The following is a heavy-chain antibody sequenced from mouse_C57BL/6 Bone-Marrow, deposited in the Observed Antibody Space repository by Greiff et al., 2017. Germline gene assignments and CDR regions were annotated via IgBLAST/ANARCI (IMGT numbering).Heavy chain of an antibody. V-gene: IGHV1-50*01. Sequence: VQLQQPGAELVKPGASVKLSCKASGYTFTSYWMQWVKQRPGQGLEWIGEIDPSDSYTNYNQKFKGKATLTVDTSSSTAYMQLSSLTSEDSAVYYCARGMDYDVLAYWGQGTLVTVSA. CDR3: ARGMDYDVLAY. CDR2: IDPSDSYT. D-gene: IGHD2-4*01. J-gene: IGHJ3*01. CDR1: GYTFTSYW.